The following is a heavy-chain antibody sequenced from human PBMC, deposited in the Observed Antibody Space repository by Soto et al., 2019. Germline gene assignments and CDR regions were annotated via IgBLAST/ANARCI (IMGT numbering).Heavy chain of an antibody. CDR1: GYTFTSYA. J-gene: IGHJ5*02. CDR3: ARGYSSSSYWFDP. Sequence: ASVKVSCKASGYTFTSYAMHWVRQAPGQRLEWMGWINAGNGNTKYSQKFQVRVTITRDTSASTAYMELSSLRSEDTAVYYCARGYSSSSYWFDPWGQGTLVTVSS. V-gene: IGHV1-3*01. D-gene: IGHD6-6*01. CDR2: INAGNGNT.